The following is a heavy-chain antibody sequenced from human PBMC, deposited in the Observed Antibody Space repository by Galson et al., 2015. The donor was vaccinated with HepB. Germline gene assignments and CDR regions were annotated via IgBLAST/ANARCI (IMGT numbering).Heavy chain of an antibody. CDR2: ISYDGGNK. CDR3: ARDPGWELLGGDDAFDI. J-gene: IGHJ3*02. V-gene: IGHV3-30-3*01. CDR1: GFTFSSYA. D-gene: IGHD1-26*01. Sequence: SLRLSCAASGFTFSSYAMHWVRQAPGKGLEWVAVISYDGGNKYYADSVKGRFTISRDNSKNTLYLQMNSLRAEDTAVYYCARDPGWELLGGDDAFDIWGQGTMVTVSS.